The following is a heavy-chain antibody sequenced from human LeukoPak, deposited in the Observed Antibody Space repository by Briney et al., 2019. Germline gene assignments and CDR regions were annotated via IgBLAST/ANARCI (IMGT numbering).Heavy chain of an antibody. Sequence: KPSETLSLTCTVSGGSISSSSYYWGWIRQPPGKGLEWIGSIYYSGSTYYNPSLKSQATISVDTSKNQFSLKLSSVTAADTAVYYCARSPVAYFDYWGQGTLVTVSP. CDR2: IYYSGST. J-gene: IGHJ4*02. V-gene: IGHV4-39*01. CDR3: ARSPVAYFDY. CDR1: GGSISSSSYY.